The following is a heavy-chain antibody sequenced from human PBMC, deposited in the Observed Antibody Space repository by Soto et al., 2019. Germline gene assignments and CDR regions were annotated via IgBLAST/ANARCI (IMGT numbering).Heavy chain of an antibody. Sequence: EVQLVESGGGLVKPGGSLRLSCAAAGFTFSSFNMNWVRQAPGKGLEWVSSISSSSIYMYYGDSVKGRFTISRDNAENXLYLQMNSLRDEDTAVYVCARGKDVANFGVDFFDFWGQGVLVTVSS. CDR2: ISSSSIYM. D-gene: IGHD3-10*01. J-gene: IGHJ4*02. V-gene: IGHV3-21*02. CDR3: ARGKDVANFGVDFFDF. CDR1: GFTFSSFN.